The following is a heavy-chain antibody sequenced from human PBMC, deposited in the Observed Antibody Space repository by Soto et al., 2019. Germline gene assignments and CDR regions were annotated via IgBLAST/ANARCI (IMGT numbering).Heavy chain of an antibody. Sequence: SETLSLTCAVYGGSFSGYYWSWIRQPPGKGLEWIGEINHSGSTNYNPSLKSRVTISVDTSKNQFSLKLSSVTATDTAVYYCARGLVRGVPHFAYWGQGTLVTVSS. CDR1: GGSFSGYY. J-gene: IGHJ4*02. D-gene: IGHD3-10*01. V-gene: IGHV4-34*01. CDR3: ARGLVRGVPHFAY. CDR2: INHSGST.